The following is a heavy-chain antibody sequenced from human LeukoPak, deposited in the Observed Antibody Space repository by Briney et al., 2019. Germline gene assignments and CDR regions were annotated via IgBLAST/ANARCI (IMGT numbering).Heavy chain of an antibody. Sequence: GSLRLSCAASGFTFSSYGMHWVRQAPGKGLEWVAVIWYDGSNKYYADSVKGRFTISRDNSKNTLYLQMNSLRAEDTAVYYRAKDWYSGYDYTLDYWGQGTLVTVSS. D-gene: IGHD5-12*01. CDR3: AKDWYSGYDYTLDY. CDR2: IWYDGSNK. CDR1: GFTFSSYG. V-gene: IGHV3-30*02. J-gene: IGHJ4*02.